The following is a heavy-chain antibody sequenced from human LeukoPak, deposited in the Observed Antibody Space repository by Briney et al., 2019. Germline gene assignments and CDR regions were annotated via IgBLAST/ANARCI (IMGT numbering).Heavy chain of an antibody. Sequence: GGSLRLSCAASGFTFSSYGFSWVRQAPGKGLEWVSGISINVDNTYYADSVKGRFTISRDNSKSTLFLQMNSLRAEDTAVYYCARFSRSYCSSTGCSKYFDYWGQGTLVTVS. CDR2: ISINVDNT. CDR1: GFTFSSYG. D-gene: IGHD2-2*01. J-gene: IGHJ4*02. CDR3: ARFSRSYCSSTGCSKYFDY. V-gene: IGHV3-23*01.